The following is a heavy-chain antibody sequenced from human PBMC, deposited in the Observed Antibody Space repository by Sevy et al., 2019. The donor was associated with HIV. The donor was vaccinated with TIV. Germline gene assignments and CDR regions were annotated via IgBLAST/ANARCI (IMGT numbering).Heavy chain of an antibody. J-gene: IGHJ4*02. CDR3: ASPLHYYDSPSAY. CDR2: ISSGSSYV. D-gene: IGHD3-22*01. CDR1: GFTFSYYN. Sequence: GGSLRLSCAASGFTFSYYNMNWVRQAPGKGLEWVSSISSGSSYVYHADSVKGRFTISRDNAKNSLYLQMNSLRTEDTAVYYCASPLHYYDSPSAYWVQGTQVTVSS. V-gene: IGHV3-21*01.